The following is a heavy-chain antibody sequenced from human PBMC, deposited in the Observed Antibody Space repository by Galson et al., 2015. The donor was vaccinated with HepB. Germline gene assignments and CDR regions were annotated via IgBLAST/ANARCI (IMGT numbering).Heavy chain of an antibody. D-gene: IGHD2-8*02. CDR1: GFPFTNAW. J-gene: IGHJ5*02. Sequence: LRLSCAASGFPFTNAWMTWVRQAPGMGLEWVGRIKSKTDGETTDYAAPVKGRFTISRDDSKNRLYLQMNSLKPEDTAVNYCTTDVYYSTYWSWLDPWGQGTLVTVSS. V-gene: IGHV3-15*01. CDR2: IKSKTDGETT. CDR3: TTDVYYSTYWSWLDP.